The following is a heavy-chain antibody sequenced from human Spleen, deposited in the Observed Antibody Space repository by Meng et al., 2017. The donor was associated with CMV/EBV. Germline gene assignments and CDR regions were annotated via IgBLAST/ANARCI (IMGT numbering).Heavy chain of an antibody. CDR1: GSSFTSYW. CDR3: ARTYTSSPHHAFDI. V-gene: IGHV5-51*01. Sequence: GSGSSFTSYWIGWVRHMPGIGLEWMGLIYPGDSDTRYSPSFQGQVTISADKSITTAYLRWISLKASDTAISYCARTYTSSPHHAFDIWGQGTMVTVSS. D-gene: IGHD6-6*01. CDR2: IYPGDSDT. J-gene: IGHJ3*02.